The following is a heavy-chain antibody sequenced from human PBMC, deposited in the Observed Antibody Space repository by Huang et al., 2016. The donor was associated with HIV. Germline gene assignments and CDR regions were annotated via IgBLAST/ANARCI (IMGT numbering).Heavy chain of an antibody. CDR1: GKSVSEVA. Sequence: QVQLVQFGAEVKKPGASVKVYGKVSGKSVSEVAMHWVRRAPGKGLECMGGFDAIEGGTVYPKKFQGRVSMTEDTSTDTAYMELSGLRSDDTAVYYCVTSRKTISGGRVGWFDPWGQGTLVTVSS. V-gene: IGHV1-24*01. CDR3: VTSRKTISGGRVGWFDP. J-gene: IGHJ5*02. D-gene: IGHD3-3*01. CDR2: FDAIEGGT.